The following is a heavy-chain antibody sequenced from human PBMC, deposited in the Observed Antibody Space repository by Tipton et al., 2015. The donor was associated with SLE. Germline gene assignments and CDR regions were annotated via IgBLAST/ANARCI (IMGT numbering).Heavy chain of an antibody. V-gene: IGHV4-59*04. D-gene: IGHD6-13*01. J-gene: IGHJ4*02. Sequence: LRLSCTVSGGSISSYYWSWIRQPPGKGLEWIGSIYYSGSTYYNPSLKSRVTISVDTSKNQFSLELSSVTAADTAVYYCASCIAAAGPSDYWGQGTLVTVSS. CDR2: IYYSGST. CDR3: ASCIAAAGPSDY. CDR1: GGSISSYY.